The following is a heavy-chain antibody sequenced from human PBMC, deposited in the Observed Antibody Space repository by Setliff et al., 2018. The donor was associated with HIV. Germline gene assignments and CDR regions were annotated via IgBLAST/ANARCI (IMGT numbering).Heavy chain of an antibody. CDR2: ISSSSSYI. CDR1: GFSFSSYG. J-gene: IGHJ4*02. Sequence: PGGSLRLSCGASGFSFSSYGMNWVRQAPGKGLEWVSYISSSSSYIYYADSAKGRFTISRDNAKNSLYLQMNSLRAEDTAVYYCARYARVPQFWGQGTLVTVSS. D-gene: IGHD1-1*01. CDR3: ARYARVPQF. V-gene: IGHV3-21*05.